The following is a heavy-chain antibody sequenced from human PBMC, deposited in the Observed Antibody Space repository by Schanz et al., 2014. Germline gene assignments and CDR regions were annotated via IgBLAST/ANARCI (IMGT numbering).Heavy chain of an antibody. D-gene: IGHD6-6*01. Sequence: EVLLLESGGRVERPGGSLRLSCAASGFIFDDYGMSWVRQVPGKGLELVSGINWNGGDTSYADSVKGRFIISRDNAKNSLYLEMNSLRAGDTAFYHCARGSSASLSRVWFDLWGQGTLVTVSS. CDR1: GFIFDDYG. CDR2: INWNGGDT. J-gene: IGHJ5*02. V-gene: IGHV3-20*01. CDR3: ARGSSASLSRVWFDL.